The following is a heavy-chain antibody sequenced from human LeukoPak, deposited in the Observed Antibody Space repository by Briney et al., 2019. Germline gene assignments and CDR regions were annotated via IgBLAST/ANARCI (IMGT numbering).Heavy chain of an antibody. CDR1: GYSFTSYW. Sequence: ESLKISCKGSGYSFTSYWIGLGRQMPGKGLEWMGIIYPGDSDTRYSPSFQGQVTISADKSISPAYLQWSSLTASDTAMYYCARGWPGYSSGWYRHWGQGTLVTVSS. CDR2: IYPGDSDT. D-gene: IGHD6-19*01. V-gene: IGHV5-51*01. CDR3: ARGWPGYSSGWYRH. J-gene: IGHJ4*02.